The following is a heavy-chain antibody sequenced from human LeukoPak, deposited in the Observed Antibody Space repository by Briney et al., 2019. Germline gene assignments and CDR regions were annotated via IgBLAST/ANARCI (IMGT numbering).Heavy chain of an antibody. CDR2: ISGSGTTT. J-gene: IGHJ4*02. CDR1: GFTFSSYA. CDR3: AKDQDYYGLGSYPTY. Sequence: PGGPLRLSCAASGFTFSSYAMSWVRQPPGKGLEWVSEISGSGTTTYYAASVKGRLITASDHSRNTLNLQMNSLSDEDTAVYFCAKDQDYYGLGSYPTYWGQGTLVTVSS. D-gene: IGHD3-10*01. V-gene: IGHV3-23*01.